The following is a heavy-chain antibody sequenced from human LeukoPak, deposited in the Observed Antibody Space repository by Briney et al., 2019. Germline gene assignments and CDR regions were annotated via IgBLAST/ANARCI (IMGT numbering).Heavy chain of an antibody. Sequence: SETLSLTCTVSGYSISSGYYWGWIRQPPGKGLEWIGSIYHSGSTYYNPSLKSRVTISVDTSKNQFSLKLSSVTAADTAVYYCARGQKNTPFDYWGQGTLVTVSS. V-gene: IGHV4-38-2*02. D-gene: IGHD2/OR15-2a*01. J-gene: IGHJ4*02. CDR3: ARGQKNTPFDY. CDR1: GYSISSGYY. CDR2: IYHSGST.